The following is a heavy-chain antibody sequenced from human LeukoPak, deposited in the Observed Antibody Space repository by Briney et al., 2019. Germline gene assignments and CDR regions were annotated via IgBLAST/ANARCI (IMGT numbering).Heavy chain of an antibody. Sequence: GGSLRLSCAASGFTVSSNYMSWVRQAPGKGLEWVSVIYSGGNTYYADSVKGRFTISRDNSKNTLYLQMNSLRAEDTAVYYCAREGSSSSRRTYGMDVWGQGTTVTVSS. CDR2: IYSGGNT. J-gene: IGHJ6*02. D-gene: IGHD6-13*01. CDR1: GFTVSSNY. CDR3: AREGSSSSRRTYGMDV. V-gene: IGHV3-53*01.